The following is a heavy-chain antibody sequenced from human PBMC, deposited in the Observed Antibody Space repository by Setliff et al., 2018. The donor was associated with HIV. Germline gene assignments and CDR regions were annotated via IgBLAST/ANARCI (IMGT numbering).Heavy chain of an antibody. CDR2: IIPILGIA. CDR1: GGTFRSYG. D-gene: IGHD3-22*01. J-gene: IGHJ4*02. V-gene: IGHV1-69*10. CDR3: ARETEVKGYYDSSGSWGLGY. Sequence: GASVKVSCKASGGTFRSYGISWVRQAPGQGLEWMGGIIPILGIAKYAQKFQGRVTITADESTSIAYMELSTLTSDDTAVYYCARETEVKGYYDSSGSWGLGYWGQGTLVTVSS.